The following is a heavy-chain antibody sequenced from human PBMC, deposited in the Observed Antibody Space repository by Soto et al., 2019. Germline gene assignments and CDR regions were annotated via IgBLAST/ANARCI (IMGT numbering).Heavy chain of an antibody. V-gene: IGHV1-69*13. CDR2: IIPIFGAA. CDR1: GGSFSSYI. CDR3: ARAYASNKYWFDP. J-gene: IGHJ5*02. Sequence: WASVKVSCKASGGSFSSYIISWVRQAPGQGLVWMGGIIPIFGAATYAQKFQDRVTITADESTRTAYMELSSLRSEDTALYYCARAYASNKYWFDPWGQGTLVTVSS. D-gene: IGHD2-2*01.